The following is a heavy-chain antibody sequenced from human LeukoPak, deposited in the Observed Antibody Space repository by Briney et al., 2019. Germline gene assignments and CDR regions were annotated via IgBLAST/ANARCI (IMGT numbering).Heavy chain of an antibody. Sequence: GGSLRLSCAASGFTLSSYAMSWVRQAPGKGLQWVSTISGSGGSTYYADSVKGRFTISRDNSKNTLYLQMNSLRAVDTAVYYCARRPGLERYYFDYWGQGTLVTVSS. J-gene: IGHJ4*02. CDR2: ISGSGGST. CDR1: GFTLSSYA. V-gene: IGHV3-23*01. D-gene: IGHD1-1*01. CDR3: ARRPGLERYYFDY.